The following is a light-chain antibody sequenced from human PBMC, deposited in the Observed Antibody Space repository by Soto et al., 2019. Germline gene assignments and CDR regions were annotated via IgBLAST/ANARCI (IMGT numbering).Light chain of an antibody. CDR2: AAS. CDR1: QSISSY. J-gene: IGKJ2*01. CDR3: QQSYTTPRT. Sequence: DIQMTQSPSSLSASVGDRVTITCRASQSISSYLNWYQQKPGIAPNLLIYAASSLQSGVPSRFSGSGARTDFTLTISSLQHEDFATYFCQQSYTTPRTFGQGTKLEI. V-gene: IGKV1-39*01.